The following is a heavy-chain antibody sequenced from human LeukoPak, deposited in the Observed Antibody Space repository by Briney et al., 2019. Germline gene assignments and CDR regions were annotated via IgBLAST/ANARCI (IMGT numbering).Heavy chain of an antibody. Sequence: GGSLRLSCVGSGFRFSDYGMSWVRQAPGKGLEWVSAISGGGDVAYYADSVKGRFTISRDNSKNTLYLQMNSLRADDTAVYYCPRKYDSSGYFDYWGRGTLSPSPQ. D-gene: IGHD3-22*01. CDR1: GFRFSDYG. CDR2: ISGGGDVA. CDR3: PRKYDSSGYFDY. V-gene: IGHV3-23*01. J-gene: IGHJ4*02.